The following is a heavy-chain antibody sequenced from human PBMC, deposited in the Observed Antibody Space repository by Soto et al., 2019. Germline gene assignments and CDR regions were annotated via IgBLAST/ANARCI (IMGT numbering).Heavy chain of an antibody. J-gene: IGHJ4*02. CDR3: ARGGGSGYDFGY. V-gene: IGHV3-53*01. Sequence: EVQLVESGGGLIQPGGSLRLSCAASGFTVSTNYMSWVRQAPGKGLEWVAVIYSGGSTYYADSVKGRFTISRDNSKNTVDLQTNSLGAEDPAGYFFARGGGSGYDFGYWGQGTLVTLSS. CDR1: GFTVSTNY. D-gene: IGHD5-12*01. CDR2: IYSGGST.